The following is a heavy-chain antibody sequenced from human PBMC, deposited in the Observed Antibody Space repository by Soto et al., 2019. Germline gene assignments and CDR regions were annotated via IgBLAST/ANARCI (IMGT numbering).Heavy chain of an antibody. D-gene: IGHD3-22*01. CDR2: IVPIFGKP. CDR1: GDTFSDYT. V-gene: IGHV1-69*13. CDR3: ARGKDGSDYYFDS. J-gene: IGHJ4*02. Sequence: EASVKVSCKASGDTFSDYTISWVRQAPGQGLEWMGGIVPIFGKPTYTQKFQGRVTITADESTTTAYMELSSLRSEDTATYYCARGKDGSDYYFDSWGQGTLVTVSS.